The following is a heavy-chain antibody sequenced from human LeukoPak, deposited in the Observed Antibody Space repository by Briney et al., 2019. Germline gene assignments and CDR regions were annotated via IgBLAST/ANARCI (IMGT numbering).Heavy chain of an antibody. Sequence: GRSLRLSCAASGFTFSSYAMHWVRQAPGEGLEWVAVISYDGSNKYYADSVKGRFTISRDNSKNTLYLQMNSLRAEDTAVYYCARGGAVAVLYYFDYWGRGTLVTVSS. J-gene: IGHJ4*02. V-gene: IGHV3-30-3*01. CDR3: ARGGAVAVLYYFDY. CDR2: ISYDGSNK. CDR1: GFTFSSYA. D-gene: IGHD6-19*01.